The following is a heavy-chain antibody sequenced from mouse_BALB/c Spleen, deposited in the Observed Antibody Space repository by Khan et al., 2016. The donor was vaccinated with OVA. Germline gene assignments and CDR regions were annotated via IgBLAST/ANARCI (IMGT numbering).Heavy chain of an antibody. CDR2: ISSAGST. Sequence: EVELVESGGGLVQPGGSLKLSCAASGFTFSNYAMSWVRQTPEKRLEWVASISSAGSTYYPDSLKGRFTISRDNARNILYLQMSSLRAEDTAMYYCARDYWFAYWGQGTLVTVSA. V-gene: IGHV5-6-5*01. CDR3: ARDYWFAY. CDR1: GFTFSNYA. J-gene: IGHJ3*01.